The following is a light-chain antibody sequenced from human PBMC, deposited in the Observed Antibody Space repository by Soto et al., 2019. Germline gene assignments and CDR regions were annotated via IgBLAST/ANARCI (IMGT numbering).Light chain of an antibody. CDR1: QYISSW. Sequence: DIQMTQSPSTLSASVGDRVTITCRASQYISSWLAWYQQKPGKAPKLLIYKASSLESGVPSRFSGSGSGTEFTLTISSLQPDDCATYYCQQYNSQRTFGQGTKVEIK. V-gene: IGKV1-5*03. CDR2: KAS. J-gene: IGKJ1*01. CDR3: QQYNSQRT.